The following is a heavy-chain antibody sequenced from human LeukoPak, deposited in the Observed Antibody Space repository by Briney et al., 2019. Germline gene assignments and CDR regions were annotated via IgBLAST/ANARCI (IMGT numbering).Heavy chain of an antibody. CDR2: ISIDGNGK. CDR1: TFTFSNSV. V-gene: IGHV3-30*04. J-gene: IGHJ4*02. CDR3: ARASAAAGAFDY. Sequence: GGSLRLSCVPSTFTFSNSVMHWVRQAPGKGLEWVSGISIDGNGKYYADSVRGRITISRDNSKNTLYLEMNSLRAEDTAVYYCARASAAAGAFDYWGQGTLVTVSS. D-gene: IGHD6-13*01.